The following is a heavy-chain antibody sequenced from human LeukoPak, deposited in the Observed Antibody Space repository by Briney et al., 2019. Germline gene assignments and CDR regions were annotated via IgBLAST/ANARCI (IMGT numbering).Heavy chain of an antibody. CDR2: ISGDGGRT. Sequence: QAGGSLRLSCAASGFTFDGYAIHWVRQAPGKGLEWVSLISGDGGRTFYTDSVKGRFTVSRDNSKNSLYLQMNSLRTEDTALYYCAKDLTSVYDAFNIWGQGTMVTVSS. J-gene: IGHJ3*02. CDR1: GFTFDGYA. V-gene: IGHV3-43*02. CDR3: AKDLTSVYDAFNI.